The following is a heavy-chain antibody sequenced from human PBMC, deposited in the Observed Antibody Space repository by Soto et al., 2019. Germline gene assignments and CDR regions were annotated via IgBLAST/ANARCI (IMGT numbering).Heavy chain of an antibody. CDR1: GFTFSSYA. CDR3: AGTSIAVAGTYYYGMDV. Sequence: GGSLRLSCAASGFTFSSYAMHWVRQAPGKGLEWVAVISYDGSNKYYADSVKGRFTISRDNSKNTLYLQMNSLRAEDTAVYYCAGTSIAVAGTYYYGMDVWGQGTTVTVSS. D-gene: IGHD6-19*01. CDR2: ISYDGSNK. J-gene: IGHJ6*02. V-gene: IGHV3-30-3*01.